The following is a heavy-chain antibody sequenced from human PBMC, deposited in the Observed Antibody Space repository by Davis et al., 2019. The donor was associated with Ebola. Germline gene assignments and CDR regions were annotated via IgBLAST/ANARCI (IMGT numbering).Heavy chain of an antibody. D-gene: IGHD1-14*01. J-gene: IGHJ4*02. Sequence: GGSLRLSCTDSVITFSSYAMTWVRQAPGKGLEWVSAISGSGGSTYYADSVKGRFTISRDNSKKTLYLQMNSLRSEGTAVYYCSIGGTTGGFDYWGQGTLVTVSS. V-gene: IGHV3-23*01. CDR3: SIGGTTGGFDY. CDR2: ISGSGGST. CDR1: VITFSSYA.